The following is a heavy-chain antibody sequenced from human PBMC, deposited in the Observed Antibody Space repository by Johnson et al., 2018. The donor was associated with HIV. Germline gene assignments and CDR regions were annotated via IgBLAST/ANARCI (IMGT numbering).Heavy chain of an antibody. CDR2: ISHDGTNN. CDR3: AKGSTPTMIIVVISAFDI. V-gene: IGHV3-30*18. CDR1: GFTFSIYD. J-gene: IGHJ3*02. Sequence: QVQLLESGGGVVQPGGSLRLSCAASGFTFSIYDIHWVRQAPGKGLEWVAMISHDGTNNFYADSVKGRFTVSRDNSKNTLYLEANGLGPEDTATYYCAKGSTPTMIIVVISAFDIWGQGTVVAVSS. D-gene: IGHD3-22*01.